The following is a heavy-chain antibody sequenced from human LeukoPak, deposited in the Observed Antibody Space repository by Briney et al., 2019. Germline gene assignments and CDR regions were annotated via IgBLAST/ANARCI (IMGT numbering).Heavy chain of an antibody. CDR2: IIPIFGTA. CDR3: ARDVWSGRGSLRYFDL. V-gene: IGHV1-69*05. D-gene: IGHD3-3*01. CDR1: GGTFSSYA. J-gene: IGHJ2*01. Sequence: SVKVSCKASGGTFSSYAISWVRQAPGQGLEWMGGIIPIFGTANYAQKFQGRVTITTDESTSTAYMELSSLRSDDTAVYYCARDVWSGRGSLRYFDLWGRGTLVTVSS.